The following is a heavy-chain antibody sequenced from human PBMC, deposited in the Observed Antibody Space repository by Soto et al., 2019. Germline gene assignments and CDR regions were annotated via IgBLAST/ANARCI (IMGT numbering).Heavy chain of an antibody. CDR2: FYHTGGT. Sequence: QVQLQESGPGLVKPSGTLSLTCAVSGGSISTNNWWSWVRQPPGKGLEWIGEFYHTGGTNYNPSLKSRVAMSVDKSKNQFSLNLNSVTAADTAVYYCAREKGAGTYMGFDYWGQGTLVTVSS. CDR3: AREKGAGTYMGFDY. J-gene: IGHJ4*02. D-gene: IGHD3-10*01. V-gene: IGHV4-4*02. CDR1: GGSISTNNW.